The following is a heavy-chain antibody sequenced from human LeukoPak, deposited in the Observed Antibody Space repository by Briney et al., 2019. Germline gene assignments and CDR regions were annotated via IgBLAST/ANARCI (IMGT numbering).Heavy chain of an antibody. CDR1: GYPISSGYY. J-gene: IGHJ4*02. D-gene: IGHD3-10*01. CDR3: ARLAGSGTFDY. V-gene: IGHV4-38-2*02. Sequence: SETLSLTCTVSGYPISSGYYWGWIRQPPGKGLEWIGSIYHSGSTYYNPSLKSRVTKSLDTSRNQFYLKLTSVTAADTAVYYCARLAGSGTFDYWGQGTLVTVSS. CDR2: IYHSGST.